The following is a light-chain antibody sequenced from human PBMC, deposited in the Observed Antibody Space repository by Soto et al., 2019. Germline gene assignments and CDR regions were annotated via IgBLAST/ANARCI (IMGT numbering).Light chain of an antibody. CDR2: DVT. Sequence: QSALTQPASVSAYPGQSITISCSGTSSDVGGYNYVSWYQQRPGKAPQLLIYDVTNRPSGVSYRFSGSKSGSTASLTISGLQAEDEADYYCSSYTTRTTVVFGGGTKVTVL. J-gene: IGLJ2*01. CDR3: SSYTTRTTVV. V-gene: IGLV2-14*03. CDR1: SSDVGGYNY.